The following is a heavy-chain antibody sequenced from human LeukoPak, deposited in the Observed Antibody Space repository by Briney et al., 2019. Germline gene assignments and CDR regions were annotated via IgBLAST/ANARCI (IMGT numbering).Heavy chain of an antibody. J-gene: IGHJ3*02. V-gene: IGHV3-64*01. D-gene: IGHD6-19*01. Sequence: GGSLRLSCAASGFTFSSYAMHWVRQAPGKGLEYVSAISSNGGSTYYANSVKGRFTISRDNSKNTLYLQMGSLRAEDMAVYYCASFPIAVAGTRGAFDIWGQGTMVTVSS. CDR3: ASFPIAVAGTRGAFDI. CDR1: GFTFSSYA. CDR2: ISSNGGST.